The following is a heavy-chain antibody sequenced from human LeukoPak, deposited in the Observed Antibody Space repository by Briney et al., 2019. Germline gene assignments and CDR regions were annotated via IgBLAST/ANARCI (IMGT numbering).Heavy chain of an antibody. J-gene: IGHJ4*02. CDR2: IYYSGST. V-gene: IGHV4-30-4*01. CDR3: ARGYSLDY. D-gene: IGHD5-18*01. CDR1: GGSISSGDYY. Sequence: SETLSLTCTVSGGSISSGDYYWSWIRQPPGKGLEWIGYIYYSGSTYFTPSLRGRVTISVDTSKNQFSLNLSSVTAADTAVYYCARGYSLDYWGQGTLVTVSS.